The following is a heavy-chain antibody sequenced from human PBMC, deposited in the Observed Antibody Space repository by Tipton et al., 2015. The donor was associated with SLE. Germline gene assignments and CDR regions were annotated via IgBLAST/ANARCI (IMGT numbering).Heavy chain of an antibody. CDR2: IYTSGST. J-gene: IGHJ3*02. CDR3: ARDRSYYDSVVDI. CDR1: GGSISSSSYY. V-gene: IGHV4-61*09. Sequence: TLSLTCTVSGGSISSSSYYWSWIRQPAGKGLEWIGYIYTSGSTNYNPSLKSRVTISVDTSKNQFSLKLSSVTAADTAVYYCARDRSYYDSVVDIWGQGTMVTVSS. D-gene: IGHD3-22*01.